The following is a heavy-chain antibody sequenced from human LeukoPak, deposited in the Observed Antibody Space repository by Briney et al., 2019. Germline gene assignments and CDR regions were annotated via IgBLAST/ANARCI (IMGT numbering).Heavy chain of an antibody. V-gene: IGHV4-30-2*01. J-gene: IGHJ4*02. Sequence: SSETLSLTCTVSGGSISSGGYYWSWIRQPPGKGLEWIGYIYHSGSTYYNPSLKSRVTISVDRSKNQFSLKLSSVTAADTAVYYCARSYGDYGLDLGYFDYWGQGTLVTVSS. CDR1: GGSISSGGYY. CDR3: ARSYGDYGLDLGYFDY. D-gene: IGHD4-17*01. CDR2: IYHSGST.